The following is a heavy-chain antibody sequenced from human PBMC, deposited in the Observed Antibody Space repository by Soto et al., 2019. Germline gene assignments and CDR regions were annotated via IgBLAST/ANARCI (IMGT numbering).Heavy chain of an antibody. Sequence: QVTVKESGPVLVKPTETLTLTCTVSGFSLSNAGLGVSWIRQPPGKALEWLAHIFSNDEKSYSTSLKSRLTISKDTSKSHVVLTMTNTDPVDTATYYCASTYSTSWYWFAPWGQGTLVTVSS. D-gene: IGHD6-13*01. V-gene: IGHV2-26*04. CDR3: ASTYSTSWYWFAP. CDR2: IFSNDEK. CDR1: GFSLSNAGLG. J-gene: IGHJ5*02.